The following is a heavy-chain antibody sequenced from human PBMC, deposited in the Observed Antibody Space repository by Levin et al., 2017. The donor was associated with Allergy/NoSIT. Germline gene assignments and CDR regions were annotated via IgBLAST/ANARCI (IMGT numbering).Heavy chain of an antibody. CDR1: GGSISSGDYY. D-gene: IGHD2-15*01. Sequence: SETLSLTCTVSGGSISSGDYYWSWIRQPPGKGLEWIGYIYYSGSTYYNPSLKSRVTISVDTSKNQFSLKLSSVTAADTAVYYCARDLLAVGVVVGARFDPWGQGTLVTVSS. J-gene: IGHJ5*02. V-gene: IGHV4-30-4*01. CDR3: ARDLLAVGVVVGARFDP. CDR2: IYYSGST.